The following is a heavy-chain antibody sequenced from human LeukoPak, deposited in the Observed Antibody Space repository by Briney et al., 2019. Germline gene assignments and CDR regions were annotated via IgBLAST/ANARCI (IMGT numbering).Heavy chain of an antibody. V-gene: IGHV4-59*01. CDR1: GGSISTYY. CDR3: ARVYWPPGSSWYYFDY. Sequence: SEALSLTGSLSGGSISTYYWNWIRQSPGKGLEWIGFSFYTGTTKYNPSLKSRVSISVDTSKNQFSLKLNSVTAADTAVYYCARVYWPPGSSWYYFDYWGQGTLVTVSS. CDR2: SFYTGTT. D-gene: IGHD3-10*01. J-gene: IGHJ4*02.